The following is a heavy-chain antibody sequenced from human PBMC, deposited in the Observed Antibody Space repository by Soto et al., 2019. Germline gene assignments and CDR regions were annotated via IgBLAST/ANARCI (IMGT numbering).Heavy chain of an antibody. Sequence: SVKVSCKASGGTFSSYAISWVRQAPGQGLEWMGEIIPIFGTANYAQKFQGRVTITADESTSTAYMELSSLRSEDTAVYYCAREILYCSSTSCYRTYYYYGMDVWGQGTTVTVSS. D-gene: IGHD2-2*01. CDR1: GGTFSSYA. V-gene: IGHV1-69*13. CDR2: IIPIFGTA. J-gene: IGHJ6*02. CDR3: AREILYCSSTSCYRTYYYYGMDV.